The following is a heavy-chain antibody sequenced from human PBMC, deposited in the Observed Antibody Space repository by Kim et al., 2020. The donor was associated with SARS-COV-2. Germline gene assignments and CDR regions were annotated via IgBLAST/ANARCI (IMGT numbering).Heavy chain of an antibody. J-gene: IGHJ3*02. V-gene: IGHV4-31*03. D-gene: IGHD6-19*01. Sequence: SETLSLTCTVSGGSISSGGYYWSWIRQHPGKGLEWIGYIYYSGSTYYNPSLKSRVTISVDTSKNPFSLKLSSVTAADTAVYYCAGDNNANDSSGWLNPVGAFDIWGQGTMVTVSS. CDR2: IYYSGST. CDR1: GGSISSGGYY. CDR3: AGDNNANDSSGWLNPVGAFDI.